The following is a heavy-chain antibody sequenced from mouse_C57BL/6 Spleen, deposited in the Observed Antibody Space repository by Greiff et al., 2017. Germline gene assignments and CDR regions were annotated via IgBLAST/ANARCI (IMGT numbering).Heavy chain of an antibody. CDR3: ARRGEWYYFDY. CDR2: ICPGDGDT. V-gene: IGHV1-82*01. J-gene: IGHJ2*01. CDR1: GYAFSSSW. Sequence: QVQLQQSGPELVKPGASVKISCKASGYAFSSSWMNWVQQRPGKGLEWIGRICPGDGDTNYNGKFNGKATLTADKSSRTAYMQLSSLTSEDSAVYCGARRGEWYYFDYWGQGTTLTVSS. D-gene: IGHD1-1*02.